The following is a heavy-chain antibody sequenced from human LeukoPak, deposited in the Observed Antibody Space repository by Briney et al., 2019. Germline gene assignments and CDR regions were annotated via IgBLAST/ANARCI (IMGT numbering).Heavy chain of an antibody. CDR2: IYNDGSIT. J-gene: IGHJ4*02. Sequence: GGSLRLSCAASGFAFSTFWIHWVRQTPGKRLEWVAGIYNDGSITNYADSVKGRLTISRDNAKNSLYLQMKSLRVEDTAVYYCARDKYGGTDYWGQGTLVTVSS. D-gene: IGHD2-8*01. CDR1: GFAFSTFW. V-gene: IGHV3-74*01. CDR3: ARDKYGGTDY.